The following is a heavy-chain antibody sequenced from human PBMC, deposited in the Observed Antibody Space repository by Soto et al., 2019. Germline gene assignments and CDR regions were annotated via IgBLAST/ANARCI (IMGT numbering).Heavy chain of an antibody. J-gene: IGHJ3*01. Sequence: EVLLVESGGGLVQPGGSLRLSCVASGLTFSSYWMHWVRQVPGKGLVWVSRISSDGSGTSYADSVKGRFTISRDNAKNTLYLQMNSLGAEDTAVFYCARGRGYDTRVWGQGTMVTVSS. CDR1: GLTFSSYW. V-gene: IGHV3-74*01. D-gene: IGHD3-10*01. CDR3: ARGRGYDTRV. CDR2: ISSDGSGT.